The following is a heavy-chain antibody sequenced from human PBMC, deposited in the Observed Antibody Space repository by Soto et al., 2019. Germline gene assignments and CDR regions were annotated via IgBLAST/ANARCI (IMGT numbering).Heavy chain of an antibody. CDR1: GYTFIHYY. Sequence: QVQLVQSGAEVKKPGASVKISCKASGYTFIHYYIHWVRQAPGQGLEWMAIINPNGGSTNYAQKFQGRATVTSDTSTTPVSMELNSLEFDDTAVYFCARSLLQGDFWCQGTLVTVSS. V-gene: IGHV1-46*01. D-gene: IGHD2-21*01. CDR2: INPNGGST. J-gene: IGHJ4*02. CDR3: ARSLLQGDF.